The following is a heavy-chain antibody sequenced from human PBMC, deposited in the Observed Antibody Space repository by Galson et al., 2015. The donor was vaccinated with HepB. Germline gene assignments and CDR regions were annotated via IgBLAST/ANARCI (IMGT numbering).Heavy chain of an antibody. Sequence: SLRLSCAASGFTFSSHWMSWVRQAPGKGLEWVANIKQDGSEKYYVDSVKGRFTISRDNAKNSLYLQMNSLRAEDTAVYYCARIEVTTKGGAFDIWGQGTMVTVSS. CDR1: GFTFSSHW. J-gene: IGHJ3*02. V-gene: IGHV3-7*01. CDR2: IKQDGSEK. CDR3: ARIEVTTKGGAFDI. D-gene: IGHD4-17*01.